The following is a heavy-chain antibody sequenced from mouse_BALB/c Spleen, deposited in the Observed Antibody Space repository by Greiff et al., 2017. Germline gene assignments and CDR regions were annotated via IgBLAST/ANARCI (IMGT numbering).Heavy chain of an antibody. CDR2: INPDSSTI. V-gene: IGHV4-1*02. J-gene: IGHJ3*01. Sequence: EVQLVESGGGLVQPGGSLKLSCAASGFDFSRYWMSWVRQAPGKGLEWIGEINPDSSTINYTPSLKDKFIISRDNAKNTLYLQMSKVRSEDTALYYCARSSLYGNYVAYWGQGTLVTVSA. D-gene: IGHD2-10*02. CDR1: GFDFSRYW. CDR3: ARSSLYGNYVAY.